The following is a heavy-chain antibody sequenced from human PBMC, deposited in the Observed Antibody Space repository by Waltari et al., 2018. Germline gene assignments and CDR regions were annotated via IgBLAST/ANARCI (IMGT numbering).Heavy chain of an antibody. CDR1: GFTLSNYW. D-gene: IGHD6-19*01. CDR2: INKDGTET. CDR3: IRDYGSPY. J-gene: IGHJ4*02. Sequence: EAPQVESGGDLVQPGGSLRLSCLLPGFTLSNYWMSWVRQAPGKGLEWVANINKDGTETYYVDSVRGRFTISKDDAKNSVYLQMNSLKVEDTAVYYCIRDYGSPYWGQGTLVTVSS. V-gene: IGHV3-7*03.